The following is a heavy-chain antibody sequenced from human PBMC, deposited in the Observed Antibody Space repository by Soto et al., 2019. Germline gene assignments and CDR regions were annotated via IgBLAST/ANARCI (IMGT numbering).Heavy chain of an antibody. CDR2: INPSGESA. V-gene: IGHV1-46*01. D-gene: IGHD5-18*01. CDR1: GYTFTNYF. CDR3: ARAGTAMVLDV. J-gene: IGHJ6*02. Sequence: ASVKVSCKTFGYTFTNYFMHWVRQAPGQGLEWLGMINPSGESAAYAQKFQGRVTMTRDTSTSTVYMELSSLTSEDTAVYYCARAGTAMVLDVWGQGTTVTVSS.